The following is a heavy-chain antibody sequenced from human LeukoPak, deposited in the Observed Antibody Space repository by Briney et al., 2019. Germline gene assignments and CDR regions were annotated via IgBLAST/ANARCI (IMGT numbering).Heavy chain of an antibody. J-gene: IGHJ4*02. CDR1: GFIFNNFA. D-gene: IGHD2-15*01. CDR3: ARSGGSYKPFDF. CDR2: ISDTGGI. Sequence: PGESLRLSCAASGFIFNNFAMNWVRQAPGKGLEWVSHISDTGGIVYADSVKSRFTISRDNAKNSQYLQMTSLRVEDTAVYYCARSGGSYKPFDFWGQGTLVTVSS. V-gene: IGHV3-69-1*02.